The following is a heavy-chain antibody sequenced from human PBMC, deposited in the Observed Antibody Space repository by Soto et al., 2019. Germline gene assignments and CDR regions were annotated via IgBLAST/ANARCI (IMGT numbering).Heavy chain of an antibody. Sequence: ASVKVSCKASGGTFSSYAISWVRQAPGQGLEWMGGIIPIFGTANYAQKFQGRVTITADKSTSTAYMELSSLRSEDTAVYYCARIGARGYSYGHNWFDPWGQGTLVTVSS. CDR3: ARIGARGYSYGHNWFDP. J-gene: IGHJ5*02. CDR1: GGTFSSYA. V-gene: IGHV1-69*06. D-gene: IGHD5-18*01. CDR2: IIPIFGTA.